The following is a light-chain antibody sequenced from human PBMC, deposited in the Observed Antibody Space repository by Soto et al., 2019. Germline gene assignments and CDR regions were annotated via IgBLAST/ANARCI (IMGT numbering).Light chain of an antibody. CDR3: SSYTSNSTRV. J-gene: IGLJ1*01. CDR2: EVS. V-gene: IGLV2-14*01. Sequence: SVLTQPASVSGSPGQSITISCTGTSNDVGGYHYVSWYQQYPGKAPKLMIYEVSNRPSGVSNRFSGSKSGKTASLTISGLQAEDEADYYCSSYTSNSTRVFGTGTKVTV. CDR1: SNDVGGYHY.